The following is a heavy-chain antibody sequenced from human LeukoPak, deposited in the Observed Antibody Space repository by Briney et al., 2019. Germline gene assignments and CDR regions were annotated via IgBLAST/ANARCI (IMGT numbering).Heavy chain of an antibody. CDR1: GFTFSSFE. CDR3: ARDRSGYSGYDFFDY. D-gene: IGHD5-12*01. J-gene: IGHJ4*02. V-gene: IGHV3-48*03. Sequence: GGSLRLSCAASGFTFSSFEMNWVRQAPGKGLEWVSYISISGSTIYYADSVKGRFTISRDNAKNSLYLQMNSLRAGDTAVYYCARDRSGYSGYDFFDYWGQGALVTVSS. CDR2: ISISGSTI.